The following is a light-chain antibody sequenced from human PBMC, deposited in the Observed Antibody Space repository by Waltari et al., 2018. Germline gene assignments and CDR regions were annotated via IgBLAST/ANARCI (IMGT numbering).Light chain of an antibody. CDR1: SSDIGNYNH. Sequence: QSALTQPASVSESPGQSVTISCTGTSSDIGNYNHVYWYQQHPGKAPKLIIFEVYARPSGVSDRFSASKSANTASLTISGLQAEDEADYYCSSYTNSSTWVFGGGTSLTVL. V-gene: IGLV2-14*01. CDR3: SSYTNSSTWV. J-gene: IGLJ3*02. CDR2: EVY.